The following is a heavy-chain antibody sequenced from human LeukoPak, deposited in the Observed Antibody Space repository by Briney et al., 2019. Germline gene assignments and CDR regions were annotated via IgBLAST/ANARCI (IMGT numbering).Heavy chain of an antibody. CDR3: ARDGYDSGGYNY. CDR2: IYSSGST. Sequence: SETLSLTRTVSGGSISSYYWNWIRQTAGKGLEWIGRIYSSGSTNYNPSLKSRATISVDKSKNQFSLKLSSVIAADTAVYYCARDGYDSGGYNYWGQGTLVTVSS. D-gene: IGHD3-22*01. V-gene: IGHV4-4*07. J-gene: IGHJ4*01. CDR1: GGSISSYY.